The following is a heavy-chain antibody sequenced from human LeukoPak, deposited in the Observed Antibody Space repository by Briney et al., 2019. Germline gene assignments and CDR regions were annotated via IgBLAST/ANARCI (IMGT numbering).Heavy chain of an antibody. J-gene: IGHJ4*02. V-gene: IGHV4-34*01. CDR1: GGSFSGYY. CDR3: ARRRGYCSSTSCYLPQYFDY. D-gene: IGHD2-2*01. CDR2: INHSGST. Sequence: SETLSLTCAVYGGSFSGYYWSWIRQPPGKGLEWIGEINHSGSTNYNPSLKSRVTISVDTSKNQFSLKLSPVTAADTAVYYCARRRGYCSSTSCYLPQYFDYWGQGTLVTVSS.